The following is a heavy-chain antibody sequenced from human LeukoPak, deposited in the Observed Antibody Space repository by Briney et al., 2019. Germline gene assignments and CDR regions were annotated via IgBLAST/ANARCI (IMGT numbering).Heavy chain of an antibody. Sequence: PGRSLRLSCAASGFTFSSYGMHWVRQAPGKGLEWVAVIWYDGSNKYYADSVKGRFTISRDNSKNTLYLQMNSLRAEDTAVYYCARDSVAARLYYYYYGMDVWGQGTTVTVSS. CDR2: IWYDGSNK. D-gene: IGHD6-6*01. CDR3: ARDSVAARLYYYYYGMDV. J-gene: IGHJ6*02. V-gene: IGHV3-33*01. CDR1: GFTFSSYG.